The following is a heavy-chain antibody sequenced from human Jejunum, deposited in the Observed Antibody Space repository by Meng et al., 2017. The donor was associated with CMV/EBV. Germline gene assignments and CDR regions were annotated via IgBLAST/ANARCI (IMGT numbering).Heavy chain of an antibody. CDR3: GRNWGPVDY. J-gene: IGHJ4*02. CDR1: EVTFSDYW. V-gene: IGHV3-74*01. CDR2: INSDGSST. Sequence: SCVASEVTFSDYWMHWVRQAPGKGLVWVSRINSDGSSTSYADSVKGRFTISRDNAKNTLYVQMNSLRAEDTAVYYCGRNWGPVDYWGQGTLVTVSS. D-gene: IGHD7-27*01.